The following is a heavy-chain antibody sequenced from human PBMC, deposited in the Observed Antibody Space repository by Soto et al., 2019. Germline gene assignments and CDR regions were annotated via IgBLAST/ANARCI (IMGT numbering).Heavy chain of an antibody. Sequence: PSETLSLTCAVSSGTISSSNWWTWVHQPPGKGLEWIGEINQSGSPNYNPSLRSRVTISVDKSKSQFSLKLSSVTAADTAVYYCARLAITMVRGVIGRSFDYWGQGTLVTVSS. CDR2: INQSGSP. CDR1: SGTISSSNW. J-gene: IGHJ4*02. CDR3: ARLAITMVRGVIGRSFDY. V-gene: IGHV4-4*02. D-gene: IGHD3-10*01.